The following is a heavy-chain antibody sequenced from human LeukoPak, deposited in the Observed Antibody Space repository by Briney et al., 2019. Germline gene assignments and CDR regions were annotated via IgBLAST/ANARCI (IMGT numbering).Heavy chain of an antibody. Sequence: SSETLSLTCTVSGGSISSYYWSWIRQPPGKGLEWIGYIYYSGSTNYNPSLKSRVTISVDTSKNQFSLKLSSVTAADTAVYYCARAKDTAMVIDYWGQGTLVTVSS. D-gene: IGHD5-18*01. J-gene: IGHJ4*02. CDR1: GGSISSYY. V-gene: IGHV4-59*01. CDR3: ARAKDTAMVIDY. CDR2: IYYSGST.